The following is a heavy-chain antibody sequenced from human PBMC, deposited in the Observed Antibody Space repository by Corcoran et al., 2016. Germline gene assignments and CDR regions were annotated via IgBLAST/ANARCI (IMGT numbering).Heavy chain of an antibody. D-gene: IGHD3-22*01. V-gene: IGHV1-69*06. Sequence: QVQLVQSGAEVKKPGSSVKVSCKASGGTFSSYAISWVRQAPGQGLEWMGGIIPIFGTANYAQKFQGRVTITADKSTSTAYMELSSLRSEDTAVYYCARNLWYCYDSSDDAFDIWGQWTMVTVSS. CDR3: ARNLWYCYDSSDDAFDI. J-gene: IGHJ3*02. CDR2: IIPIFGTA. CDR1: GGTFSSYA.